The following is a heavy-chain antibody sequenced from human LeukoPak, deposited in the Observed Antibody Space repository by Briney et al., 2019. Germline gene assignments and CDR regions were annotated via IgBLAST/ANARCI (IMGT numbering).Heavy chain of an antibody. Sequence: GGSLRLSCAASGFTFSSYGMSWVRQAPGKGLEWVSAISGSGGSTYYADSVKGRFTISRDNSKNTLYLQMNSLRAEDTAVYYCAKEGVYCSGGSCYYAYYYYYMDVWGKGTTVTISS. CDR1: GFTFSSYG. J-gene: IGHJ6*03. D-gene: IGHD2-15*01. CDR3: AKEGVYCSGGSCYYAYYYYYMDV. V-gene: IGHV3-23*01. CDR2: ISGSGGST.